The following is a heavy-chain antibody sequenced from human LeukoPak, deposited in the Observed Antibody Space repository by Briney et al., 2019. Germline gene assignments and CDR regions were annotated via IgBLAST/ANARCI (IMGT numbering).Heavy chain of an antibody. J-gene: IGHJ6*02. CDR1: GYSFTSYW. V-gene: IGHV5-51*01. D-gene: IGHD3-3*01. CDR3: ARLGDFWRDDYYYYGMDV. CDR2: IYPGDSDT. Sequence: GEPLKISCKGSGYSFTSYWIGWVRQMPGRGLEWMGIIYPGDSDTRYSPSFQGQVTISADKSISTAYLQWSSLKASDTAMYYCARLGDFWRDDYYYYGMDVWGQGTTVTVSS.